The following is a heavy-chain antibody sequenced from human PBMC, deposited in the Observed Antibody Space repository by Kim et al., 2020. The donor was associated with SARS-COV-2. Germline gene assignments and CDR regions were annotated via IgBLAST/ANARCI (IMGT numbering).Heavy chain of an antibody. CDR1: GGSISSSSYY. CDR3: ARDCKVYYYDSSGAFDI. Sequence: SETLSLTCTVSGGSISSSSYYWGWIRQPPGKGLEWIGSIYYSGSTYYNPSLKSRVTISVDTSKNQFSLKLSSVTAADTAVYYCARDCKVYYYDSSGAFDIWGQGTMVTVSS. J-gene: IGHJ3*02. CDR2: IYYSGST. V-gene: IGHV4-39*07. D-gene: IGHD3-22*01.